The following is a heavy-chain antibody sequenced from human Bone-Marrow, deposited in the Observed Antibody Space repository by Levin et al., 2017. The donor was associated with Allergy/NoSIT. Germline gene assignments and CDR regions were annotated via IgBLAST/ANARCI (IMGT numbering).Heavy chain of an antibody. CDR1: GFTFSSYA. CDR3: AKILEKGYYDFWSGYYPNDHYYYYGMDV. J-gene: IGHJ6*02. V-gene: IGHV3-23*01. Sequence: PGGSLRLSCAASGFTFSSYAMSWVRQAPGKGLEWVSAISGSGGSTYYADSVKGRFTISRDNSKNTLYLQMNSLRAEDTAVYYCAKILEKGYYDFWSGYYPNDHYYYYGMDVWGQGTTVTVSS. CDR2: ISGSGGST. D-gene: IGHD3-3*01.